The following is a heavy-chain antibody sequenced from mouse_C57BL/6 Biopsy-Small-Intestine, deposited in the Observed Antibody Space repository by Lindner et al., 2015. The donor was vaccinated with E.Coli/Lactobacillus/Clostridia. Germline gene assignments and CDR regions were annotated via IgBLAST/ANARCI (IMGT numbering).Heavy chain of an antibody. J-gene: IGHJ2*01. CDR1: GYTFTNYW. CDR2: IYPGGGYT. V-gene: IGHV1-63*01. D-gene: IGHD2-3*01. CDR3: ARSLYDYFDY. Sequence: VQLQESGAELVRPGTSVKMSCKASGYTFTNYWIGWAKQRPGHGLEWIGDIYPGGGYTNYNEKFKGKATLTADKSSSTAYMQFSSLTSEDSAIYYCARSLYDYFDYWGQGTTLTVSS.